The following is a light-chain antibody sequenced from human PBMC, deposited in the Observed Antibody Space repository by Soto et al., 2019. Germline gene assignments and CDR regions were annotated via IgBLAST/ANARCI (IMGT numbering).Light chain of an antibody. CDR2: DVS. CDR3: QQYGNSPL. J-gene: IGKJ5*01. Sequence: IQLTQSPSSLSASVGDRVTITCRASQSITTWLAWYQQRPGKAPKLLIYDVSSLQSGVPSRFSGSGSGTDFTLTISRLEPEDFAVYYCQQYGNSPLFGQGTRLEIK. CDR1: QSITTW. V-gene: IGKV1-5*01.